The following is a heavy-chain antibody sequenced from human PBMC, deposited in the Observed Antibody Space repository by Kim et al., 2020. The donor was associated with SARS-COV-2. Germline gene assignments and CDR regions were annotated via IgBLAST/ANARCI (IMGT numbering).Heavy chain of an antibody. D-gene: IGHD3-9*01. J-gene: IGHJ4*02. Sequence: ASVKVSCKASGYTFTSYDINWVRQATGQGLEWMGWMNPNSGNTGYAQKFQGRVTMTRNTSISTAYMELSSLRSEDTAVYYCARVSPNTLYDILTGYYWGPNFDSWGQGTLGTVSS. CDR2: MNPNSGNT. CDR3: ARVSPNTLYDILTGYYWGPNFDS. CDR1: GYTFTSYD. V-gene: IGHV1-8*01.